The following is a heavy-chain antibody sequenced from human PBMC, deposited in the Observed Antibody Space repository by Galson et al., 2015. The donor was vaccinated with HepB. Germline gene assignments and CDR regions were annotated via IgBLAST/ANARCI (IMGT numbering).Heavy chain of an antibody. V-gene: IGHV1-3*01. Sequence: SVKVSCKASGYTFTSYAMHWVRQAPGQRLEWIGWINAGNGNTKYSQKFQGRVTITRDTSASTAYMELSSLRSEDTAVYYCASARYCSGGSCPYYYYYGMDVWGQGTTVTVSS. CDR2: INAGNGNT. J-gene: IGHJ6*02. D-gene: IGHD2-15*01. CDR1: GYTFTSYA. CDR3: ASARYCSGGSCPYYYYYGMDV.